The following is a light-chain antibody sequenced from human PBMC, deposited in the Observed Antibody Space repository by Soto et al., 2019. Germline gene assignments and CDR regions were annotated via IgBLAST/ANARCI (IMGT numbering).Light chain of an antibody. CDR2: DVT. V-gene: IGLV2-14*03. CDR3: SSYRSTDTVV. J-gene: IGLJ2*01. CDR1: SSDVGGYNF. Sequence: QSALTQPASVSGSPGQSITISCTGTSSDVGGYNFVSWYQQHPGKAPKLIIYDVTDRPSGVSNRFSGSKSGTTASLTISGLQAEDEADYYCSSYRSTDTVVFGGGTKVTVL.